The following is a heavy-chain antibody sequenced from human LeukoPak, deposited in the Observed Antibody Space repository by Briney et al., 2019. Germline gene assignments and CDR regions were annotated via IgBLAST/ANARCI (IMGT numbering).Heavy chain of an antibody. CDR2: IYYSGST. CDR1: GGSISSSSYY. Sequence: SETLSLTCTVSGGSISSSSYYWGWIRQPPGKGLEWIGSIYYSGSTYYNPSLKSRVTLSVDTSKNQFSLRLGSVTAADTAVYFCTRVDIVLVPSSTFDYWGQGTLVIVSS. J-gene: IGHJ4*02. D-gene: IGHD2-2*03. V-gene: IGHV4-39*07. CDR3: TRVDIVLVPSSTFDY.